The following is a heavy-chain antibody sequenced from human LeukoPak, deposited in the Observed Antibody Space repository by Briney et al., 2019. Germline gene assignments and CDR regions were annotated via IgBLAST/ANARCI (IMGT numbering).Heavy chain of an antibody. Sequence: SETLSLTCTVSGGSISSYYWSWIRQPPGKGLEWIGSIYYSGSTNYNPSLKSRVTISVDTSKNQFYLKLSSVTAADTAVYYCASEPRGYDYVGSSWFDPWGQGTLVTVSS. CDR1: GGSISSYY. D-gene: IGHD5-12*01. CDR2: IYYSGST. CDR3: ASEPRGYDYVGSSWFDP. J-gene: IGHJ5*02. V-gene: IGHV4-59*08.